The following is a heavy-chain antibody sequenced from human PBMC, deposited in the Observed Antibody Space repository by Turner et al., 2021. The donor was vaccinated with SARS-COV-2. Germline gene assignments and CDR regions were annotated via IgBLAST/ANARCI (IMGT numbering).Heavy chain of an antibody. J-gene: IGHJ3*02. D-gene: IGHD6-19*01. V-gene: IGHV4-30-2*01. Sequence: QLQLQDSGPGLVKPSQTLSLTCTVSGGSISSGTYSWNWIRQPPGKALEWIGYIYPSGTTYFNPSLKSRVTLSVDKSKNQFSLNLNSVTAADTAVYYCARGWAVAGIRAFDIWGQGTMVTVSS. CDR1: GGSISSGTYS. CDR2: IYPSGTT. CDR3: ARGWAVAGIRAFDI.